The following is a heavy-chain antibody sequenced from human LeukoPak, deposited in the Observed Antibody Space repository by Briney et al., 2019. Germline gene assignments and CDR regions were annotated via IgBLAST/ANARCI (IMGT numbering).Heavy chain of an antibody. D-gene: IGHD3-10*01. CDR3: ARDPEVITMVRGVSNWFDP. J-gene: IGHJ5*02. V-gene: IGHV1-18*01. CDR1: GYTFTSYG. CDR2: ISAYNGNT. Sequence: GASVKVSCKASGYTFTSYGISWVRQAPGQGLEWMGWISAYNGNTNYAQKLQGRVTMTTDTSTSTAYMELRRLRSDDTAVYYCARDPEVITMVRGVSNWFDPWGQGTLVTVSS.